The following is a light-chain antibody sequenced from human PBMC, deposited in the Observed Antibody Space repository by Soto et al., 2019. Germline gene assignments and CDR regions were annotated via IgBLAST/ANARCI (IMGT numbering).Light chain of an antibody. CDR1: QSITNN. Sequence: DIQMTQSPSSLSASVRERVTIACRASQSITNNLNWYQQKPGRAPKLLIYRVSNLQSGVPPRFSGSGSGTDFTLTISGLQPDDFATYYCQQLNGSPWTFGQGTKVEIK. J-gene: IGKJ1*01. CDR3: QQLNGSPWT. V-gene: IGKV1-39*01. CDR2: RVS.